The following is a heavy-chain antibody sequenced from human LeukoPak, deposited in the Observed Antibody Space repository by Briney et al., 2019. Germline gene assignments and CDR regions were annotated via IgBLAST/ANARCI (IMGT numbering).Heavy chain of an antibody. CDR1: GGSISSGGYY. V-gene: IGHV4-31*03. Sequence: SSETLSLTCTVSGGSISSGGYYWSWIRQHPGKGLEWIGYIYYSGSTYYNPSLKSRVTVSVDTSKSQFSLKLSSVTAADTAVYYCARDSLQTGFDYWGQGTLVTVSS. CDR3: ARDSLQTGFDY. CDR2: IYYSGST. J-gene: IGHJ4*02. D-gene: IGHD7-27*01.